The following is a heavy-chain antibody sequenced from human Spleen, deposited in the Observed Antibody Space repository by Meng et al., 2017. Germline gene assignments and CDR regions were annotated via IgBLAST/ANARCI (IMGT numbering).Heavy chain of an antibody. CDR3: ARDDSPYCGGGRCYSTWLDP. D-gene: IGHD2-15*01. CDR1: GYTFTNYG. Sequence: QVQLVQSGAEVKKPGASVKVSCKASGYTFTNYGVNWVRQAPGQGLEWMGWMSVYNDKANYAQKLQDRVTMTTDTSTATAYMELRSLTSDDTAVYYCARDDSPYCGGGRCYSTWLDPWGQGTLVTVSS. CDR2: MSVYNDKA. J-gene: IGHJ5*02. V-gene: IGHV1-18*01.